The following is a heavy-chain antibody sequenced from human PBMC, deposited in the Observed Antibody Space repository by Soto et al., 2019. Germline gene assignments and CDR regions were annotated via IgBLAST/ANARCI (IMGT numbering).Heavy chain of an antibody. D-gene: IGHD1-26*01. V-gene: IGHV4-30-4*01. CDR2: ISYSGSP. Sequence: SETLSLTCTVSGVSVSRDYHWIWIRQPPGKGLEWIGHISYSGSPYYHPSLRSRLTISVDTSKNQFSLKVKSVTAADTAVYYCDRAWDSWGQCTLVTVSS. CDR1: GVSVSRDYH. J-gene: IGHJ1*01. CDR3: DRAWDS.